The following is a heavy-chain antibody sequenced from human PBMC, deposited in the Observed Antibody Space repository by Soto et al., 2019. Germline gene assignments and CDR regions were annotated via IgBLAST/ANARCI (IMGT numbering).Heavy chain of an antibody. J-gene: IGHJ4*02. Sequence: QVQLVQSGAEVRKPGASVKVSCRPSGYTFNTYYLHWLRQAPGQALEWMGVIHPSGGGTTYAQKFLGRGTVTRDTSTTTVFMELSSLRSDDTAVYYCARGGHRAVVTASFDNWGQGTLVTVSS. CDR2: IHPSGGGT. D-gene: IGHD2-21*02. CDR3: ARGGHRAVVTASFDN. CDR1: GYTFNTYY. V-gene: IGHV1-46*02.